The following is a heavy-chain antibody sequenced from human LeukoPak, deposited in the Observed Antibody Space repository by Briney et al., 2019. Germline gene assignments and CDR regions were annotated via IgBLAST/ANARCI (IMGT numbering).Heavy chain of an antibody. D-gene: IGHD3-10*01. V-gene: IGHV3-30*18. J-gene: IGHJ4*02. CDR3: AKDLCPRYGSCGFDY. CDR2: ISYDGSNK. Sequence: GGSLRLSCAASGFTFSSYGMHWVRQAPGKGLEGVAVISYDGSNKYYADSVKDRFTISRDNSKNTLYLQMNSLRAEDTAVYYCAKDLCPRYGSCGFDYWGQGTLVTVSS. CDR1: GFTFSSYG.